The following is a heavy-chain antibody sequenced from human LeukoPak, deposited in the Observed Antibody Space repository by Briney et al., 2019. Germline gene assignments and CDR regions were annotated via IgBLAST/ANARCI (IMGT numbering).Heavy chain of an antibody. V-gene: IGHV4-34*01. D-gene: IGHD3-10*01. Sequence: GSLRLSCAASGFTFSSYAMSWVRQPPGKGLEWIGEINHSGSTNYNPSLKSRVTISVDTSKNQFSLKLSSVTAADTAVYYCARGGVLLWFGELYDYWGQGTLVTVSS. CDR1: GFTFSSYA. CDR3: ARGGVLLWFGELYDY. CDR2: INHSGST. J-gene: IGHJ4*02.